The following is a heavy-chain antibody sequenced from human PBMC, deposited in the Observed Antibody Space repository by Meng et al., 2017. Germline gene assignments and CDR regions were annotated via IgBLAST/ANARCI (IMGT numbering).Heavy chain of an antibody. D-gene: IGHD3-16*01. V-gene: IGHV1-18*01. Sequence: QVQLWQSGGAGKKSGASVKVSCKASGYTFTSYGISWVRQAPGQGLEWMGWISAYNGNTNYAQKLQGRVTMTTDTSTSTAYMELRSLRSDDTAVYYCARDLKRDHHLGEGGYWGQGTLVTVSS. CDR1: GYTFTSYG. CDR2: ISAYNGNT. J-gene: IGHJ4*02. CDR3: ARDLKRDHHLGEGGY.